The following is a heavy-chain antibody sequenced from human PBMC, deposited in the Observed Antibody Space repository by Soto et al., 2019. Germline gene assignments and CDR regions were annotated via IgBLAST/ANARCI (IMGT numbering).Heavy chain of an antibody. V-gene: IGHV3-23*04. CDR2: ISNRGSSA. CDR3: AKAFCDAATCFPCES. CDR1: GFTFNDYA. Sequence: EVQLVQSGGGLVQPGESLSLSCVASGFTFNDYAMHWVRQTPGKGLEGVAAISNRGSSAYYADSVKGRFTISRDKSTKTLSLHMHTLRVEDTAVYFCAKAFCDAATCFPCESWGQGTPVAVSP. D-gene: IGHD2-21*01. J-gene: IGHJ4*02.